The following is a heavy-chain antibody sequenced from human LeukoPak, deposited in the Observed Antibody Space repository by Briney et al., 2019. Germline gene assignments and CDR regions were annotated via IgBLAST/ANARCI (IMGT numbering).Heavy chain of an antibody. Sequence: GGSLRLSCAASGLRFSDYYVSWIRQAPGKGLEWVANIKQDGSEKYYVDSVKGRFTISRDNAKNSLYLQMNSLRAEDTAVYYCAREFSSGWSPFDYWGQGTLVTVSS. V-gene: IGHV3-7*01. CDR2: IKQDGSEK. CDR3: AREFSSGWSPFDY. CDR1: GLRFSDYY. D-gene: IGHD6-19*01. J-gene: IGHJ4*02.